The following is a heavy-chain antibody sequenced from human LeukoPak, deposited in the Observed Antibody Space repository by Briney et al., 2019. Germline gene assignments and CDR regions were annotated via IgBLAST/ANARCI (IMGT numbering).Heavy chain of an antibody. V-gene: IGHV4-59*08. J-gene: IGHJ4*02. Sequence: SETLSLTCTVSGGSTRYYYWSWIRQPPGKGLEWIGCMYYSGSTNYNPSLKSRVTISVDTSKSQFSLKLSSVTAADTAVYYCARHSPQLLGQWPYYFDYWGQGILVTVPS. CDR2: MYYSGST. CDR3: ARHSPQLLGQWPYYFDY. CDR1: GGSTRYYY. D-gene: IGHD3-10*01.